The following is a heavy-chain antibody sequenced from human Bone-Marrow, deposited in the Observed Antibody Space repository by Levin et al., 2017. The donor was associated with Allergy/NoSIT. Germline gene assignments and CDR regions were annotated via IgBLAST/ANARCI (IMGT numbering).Heavy chain of an antibody. CDR3: ARGIVGATENGGDY. CDR2: INWNGGST. Sequence: SSETLSLTCAASGFTFDDYGMSWVRQAPGKGLEWVSGINWNGGSTGYADSVKGRFTISRDNAKNSLYLQMNSLRAEDTALYHCARGIVGATENGGDYWGQGTLVTVSS. J-gene: IGHJ4*02. CDR1: GFTFDDYG. V-gene: IGHV3-20*01. D-gene: IGHD1-26*01.